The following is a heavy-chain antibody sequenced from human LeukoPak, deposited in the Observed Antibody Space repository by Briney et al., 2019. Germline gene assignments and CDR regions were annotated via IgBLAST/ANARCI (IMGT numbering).Heavy chain of an antibody. V-gene: IGHV1-2*06. D-gene: IGHD2-15*01. CDR1: GYTFTGYY. J-gene: IGHJ3*02. CDR2: INPNSGGT. Sequence: ASVKVSCKASGYTFTGYYMHWVRQAPGQGLEWMGRINPNSGGTNYAQKFQGRVTMTRDTSISTAYMELSRLRSDDTAVYYCAREYGSVIKDVFDIWGQGTMVTVSS. CDR3: AREYGSVIKDVFDI.